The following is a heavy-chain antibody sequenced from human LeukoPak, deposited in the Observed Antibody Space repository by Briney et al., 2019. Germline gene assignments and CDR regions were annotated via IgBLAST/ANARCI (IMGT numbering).Heavy chain of an antibody. J-gene: IGHJ5*02. CDR3: ARDSGTTGEVKFDP. CDR2: INHSGST. D-gene: IGHD3-10*01. Sequence: SETLSLTCAVYGGSFSGYYWSWIRQPPGKGLEWIGEINHSGSTNYNPSLKSRVTISVDTSKNQFSLKLSSVTAADTAIYYCARDSGTTGEVKFDPWGQGTLVTVSS. CDR1: GGSFSGYY. V-gene: IGHV4-34*01.